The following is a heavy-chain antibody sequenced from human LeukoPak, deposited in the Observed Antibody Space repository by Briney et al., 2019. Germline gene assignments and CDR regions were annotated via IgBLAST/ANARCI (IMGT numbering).Heavy chain of an antibody. CDR3: ARGKVTAIPYNWFDP. V-gene: IGHV1-69*04. D-gene: IGHD2-21*02. CDR1: GGTFSSYA. J-gene: IGHJ5*02. CDR2: TIPIFGIA. Sequence: GASVKVSCKASGGTFSSYAISWARQAPGQGLEWMGRTIPIFGIANYAQKFQGRVTITADKSTSTAYMELSSLRSEDTAVYYCARGKVTAIPYNWFDPWGQGTLVTVSS.